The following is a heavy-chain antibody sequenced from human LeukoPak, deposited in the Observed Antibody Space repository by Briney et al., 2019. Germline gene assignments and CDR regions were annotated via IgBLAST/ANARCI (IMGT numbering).Heavy chain of an antibody. D-gene: IGHD2-15*01. Sequence: PGGSLRLSCAASGFTFSNYWMSWVRQAPGKGLEWVANIKQDGSEKYYVDSVKGRFTFSRDNAKNSLYLQMNSLRAEDTALYYCAREDQPRGTFDYWGQGILVTVSS. CDR3: AREDQPRGTFDY. V-gene: IGHV3-7*05. CDR1: GFTFSNYW. CDR2: IKQDGSEK. J-gene: IGHJ4*02.